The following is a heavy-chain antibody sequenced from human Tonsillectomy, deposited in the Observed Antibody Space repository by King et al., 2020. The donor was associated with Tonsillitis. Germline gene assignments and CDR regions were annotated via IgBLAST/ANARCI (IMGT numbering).Heavy chain of an antibody. CDR2: IIPILGIA. J-gene: IGHJ4*02. CDR3: ARDGQLSTPRDD. V-gene: IGHV1-69*09. Sequence: QLVPSGAEVKKPGSSVKVSCKASGDTFSNYAISWVRQAPGQGLEWMGRIIPILGIAHYAQEFQGRVTITADKSTSTAYMEVSSLRSEDTAVEYCARDGQLSTPRDDWGQGTLVTGSS. CDR1: GDTFSNYA. D-gene: IGHD1-1*01.